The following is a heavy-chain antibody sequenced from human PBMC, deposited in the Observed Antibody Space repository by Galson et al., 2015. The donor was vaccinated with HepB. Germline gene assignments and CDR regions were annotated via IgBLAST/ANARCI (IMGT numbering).Heavy chain of an antibody. CDR3: VKGADSNDDRYDY. CDR1: GFIFRNYA. D-gene: IGHD1-1*01. Sequence: SLRLSCAASGFIFRNYAMTWVRQAPGTGLEWVSGMSDTGVNTYYADAVKDRFTIFRDNSKKMLYLHMSGLRVEDTATYFCVKGADSNDDRYDYWGQRTLVTVSS. J-gene: IGHJ4*02. V-gene: IGHV3-23*01. CDR2: MSDTGVNT.